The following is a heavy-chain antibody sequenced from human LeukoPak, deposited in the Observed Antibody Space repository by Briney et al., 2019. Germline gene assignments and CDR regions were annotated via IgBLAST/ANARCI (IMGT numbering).Heavy chain of an antibody. CDR2: IRYDGSNK. D-gene: IGHD6-19*01. J-gene: IGHJ4*02. CDR1: GFTFSSYG. Sequence: GGSLRLSCAASGFTFSSYGMHWVRQAPGKGLEWVAFIRYDGSNKYYADSVKGRFTISRDNSKNSLYLQMNSLRAEDTAVYYCARSSGWYWSNYFDYWGQGTLVTVSS. CDR3: ARSSGWYWSNYFDY. V-gene: IGHV3-30*02.